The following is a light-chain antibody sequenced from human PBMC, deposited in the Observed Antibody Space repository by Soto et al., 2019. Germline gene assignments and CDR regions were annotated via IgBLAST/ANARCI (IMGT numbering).Light chain of an antibody. J-gene: IGLJ1*01. V-gene: IGLV2-8*01. CDR2: EVS. CDR1: SSDVGGYNF. Sequence: QSALTQPPSASGSPGQSVTISCTGTSSDVGGYNFVAWYQQHPDKAPKLMISEVSKRPSGVPDRFSGSKSGNTASLTVSGLQAEDEADYYCSSYAGSNIFVFGTGTKLTVL. CDR3: SSYAGSNIFV.